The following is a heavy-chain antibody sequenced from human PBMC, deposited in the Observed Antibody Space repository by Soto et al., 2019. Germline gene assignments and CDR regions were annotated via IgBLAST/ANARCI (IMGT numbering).Heavy chain of an antibody. Sequence: SETLSLTCAVSGGSISSGGYSWSWIRQPPGKGLEWIGYIYHSGTTYYNPSLKSRVTISVDRSKNQFSLKLSSVTAADTAVYYCARAHYGDYGYGMNVWGQGTTVXVSS. J-gene: IGHJ6*02. CDR2: IYHSGTT. CDR3: ARAHYGDYGYGMNV. V-gene: IGHV4-30-2*01. CDR1: GGSISSGGYS. D-gene: IGHD4-17*01.